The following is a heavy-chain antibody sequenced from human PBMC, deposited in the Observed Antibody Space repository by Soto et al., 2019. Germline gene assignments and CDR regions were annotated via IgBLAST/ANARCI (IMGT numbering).Heavy chain of an antibody. Sequence: QVQLVQSGAEVKKPGASVKVSCKASGYTFTSYGISWVRQAPGQGLEWMGWISAYNGNTNYAQKLQGRVTMTTDTSTSTADMELRSLRSDDTAVYYCARVDYDFWSGRPDAFDIWGQGTMVTVSS. CDR3: ARVDYDFWSGRPDAFDI. CDR2: ISAYNGNT. J-gene: IGHJ3*02. CDR1: GYTFTSYG. V-gene: IGHV1-18*01. D-gene: IGHD3-3*01.